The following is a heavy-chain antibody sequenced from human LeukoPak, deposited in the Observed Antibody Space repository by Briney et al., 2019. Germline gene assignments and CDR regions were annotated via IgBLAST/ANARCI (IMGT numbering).Heavy chain of an antibody. V-gene: IGHV4-38-2*02. CDR3: ARDRYGDY. Sequence: SETLSLTCTVSGYSISTGYYWGWVRQPPGKRLEWIGTVYHSGSTYYNPSLRSRAAISVDKSKNQFSLKLSSMTAADTAVYYCARDRYGDYWGQGTLVTVSS. CDR2: VYHSGST. J-gene: IGHJ4*02. CDR1: GYSISTGYY. D-gene: IGHD4-17*01.